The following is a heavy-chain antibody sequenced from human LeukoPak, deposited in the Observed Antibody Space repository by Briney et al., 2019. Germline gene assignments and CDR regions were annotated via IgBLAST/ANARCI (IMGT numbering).Heavy chain of an antibody. CDR3: ARGRFSSSWYIFDP. V-gene: IGHV4-61*01. CDR2: IYNSGST. J-gene: IGHJ5*02. Sequence: SETLSLTCTVTGGSVSSDNYYWSWIRQPPGKGLEWIGYIYNSGSTNYSPSLKTRVTVSADTSKNQLSLKLSAVTAADTAVYYCARGRFSSSWYIFDPWGQGALVTVSS. CDR1: GGSVSSDNYY. D-gene: IGHD6-13*01.